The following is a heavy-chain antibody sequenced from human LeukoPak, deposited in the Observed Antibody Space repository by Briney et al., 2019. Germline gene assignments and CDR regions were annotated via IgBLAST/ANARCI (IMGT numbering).Heavy chain of an antibody. CDR2: IIPIFGTA. D-gene: IGHD1-26*01. CDR3: ARDLRVGATNCFDP. J-gene: IGHJ5*02. V-gene: IGHV1-69*05. Sequence: GASVKVSCKASGGTFSSYAISWVRQAPGQGLEWMGRIIPIFGTANYAQKFQGRVTITTDESTSTAYMELSSLRSEDTAVYYCARDLRVGATNCFDPWGQGTLVTVSS. CDR1: GGTFSSYA.